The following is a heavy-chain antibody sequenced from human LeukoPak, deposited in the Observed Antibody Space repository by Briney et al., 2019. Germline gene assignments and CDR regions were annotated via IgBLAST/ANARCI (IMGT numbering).Heavy chain of an antibody. CDR1: GFTFSSYA. D-gene: IGHD1-1*01. V-gene: IGHV3-64*01. CDR3: AKDRLDLHAYYMAV. CDR2: ISSNGGST. Sequence: PGGSLRLSCAASGFTFSSYAMHWVRQAPGKGLEYVSAISSNGGSTYYANSVKGRFTISRDNSKNTLYLQMGSLRAEDTAVYYCAKDRLDLHAYYMAVWGKGTTVTVSS. J-gene: IGHJ6*03.